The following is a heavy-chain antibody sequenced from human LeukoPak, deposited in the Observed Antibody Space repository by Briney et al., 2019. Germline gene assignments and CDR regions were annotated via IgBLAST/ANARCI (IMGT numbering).Heavy chain of an antibody. CDR1: GFTFSSYG. J-gene: IGHJ1*01. CDR2: ISGSGGST. Sequence: GGSLRLSCAASGFTFSSYGMSWVRQAPGKGLEWVSAISGSGGSTYYADSVKGRFTISRDNSRNTLYLQMNSLRAEDTAVYYCAYWSGYFQHWGQGTLVTVSS. CDR3: AYWSGYFQH. D-gene: IGHD2-15*01. V-gene: IGHV3-23*01.